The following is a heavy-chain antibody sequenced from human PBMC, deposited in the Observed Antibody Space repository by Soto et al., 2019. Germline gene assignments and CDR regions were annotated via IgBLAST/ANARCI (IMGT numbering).Heavy chain of an antibody. CDR1: EFTFSSYW. CDR2: IKQDGSEK. J-gene: IGHJ4*02. V-gene: IGHV3-7*01. D-gene: IGHD6-19*01. Sequence: GGSLRLSCEASEFTFSSYWMSWVRQAPGKGLEGVGNIKQDGSEKYYVDSVKGRFTISRDNAKNSLFLQMNSLRAEDTDVYYCARDSTEAGRSVFDYWGQGTLVTVYS. CDR3: ARDSTEAGRSVFDY.